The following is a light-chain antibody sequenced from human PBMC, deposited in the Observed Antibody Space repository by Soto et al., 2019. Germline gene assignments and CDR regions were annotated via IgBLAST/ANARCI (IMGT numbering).Light chain of an antibody. V-gene: IGKV1-39*01. CDR2: ATS. CDR1: QGVSKY. Sequence: DIQLTQSPSSLSASVGDRVTITCRGSQGVSKYLNWYQQKPGRAPLLLIYATSNLQHGVPSRFSGNGSGPNFTLTIASLQPEDLGPYYCQQAYSSPWTFGQGTRVAIK. CDR3: QQAYSSPWT. J-gene: IGKJ1*01.